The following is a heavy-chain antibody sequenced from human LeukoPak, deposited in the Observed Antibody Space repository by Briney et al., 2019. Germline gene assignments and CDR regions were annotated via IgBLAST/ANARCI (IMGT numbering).Heavy chain of an antibody. D-gene: IGHD6-19*01. CDR3: ARVAGYSSGWLNDAFDI. J-gene: IGHJ3*02. CDR1: GYTFTSYA. CDR2: INAGNGNT. V-gene: IGHV1-3*01. Sequence: ASVKVSCKASGYTFTSYAMHWVRQAPGQRLEWMGWINAGNGNTKYSQKFQGRVTITRDTSASTAYMELSSLRSEDTAVYYCARVAGYSSGWLNDAFDIWGQGTMVTVSS.